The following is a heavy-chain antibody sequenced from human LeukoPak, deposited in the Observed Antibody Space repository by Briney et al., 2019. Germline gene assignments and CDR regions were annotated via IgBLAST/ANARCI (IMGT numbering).Heavy chain of an antibody. J-gene: IGHJ4*02. CDR2: IIPSGHTT. CDR1: GFTFSSHG. V-gene: IGHV3-23*01. Sequence: GGSLRLFCAASGFTFSSHGMNWARQAPGKGREWVSGIIPSGHTTYYADSVRGRFTISRDNSRNTLYLQMNSLRAEDTAVYYCAKDDRWLQFCCWGQGTLVTVSA. CDR3: AKDDRWLQFCC. D-gene: IGHD5-24*01.